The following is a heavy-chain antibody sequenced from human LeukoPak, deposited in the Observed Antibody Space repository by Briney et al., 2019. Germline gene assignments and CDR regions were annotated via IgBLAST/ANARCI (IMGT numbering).Heavy chain of an antibody. CDR1: GGSISSYY. J-gene: IGHJ5*02. V-gene: IGHV4-59*01. D-gene: IGHD4-11*01. CDR2: IYYSGST. Sequence: SETLSLTCTVSGGSISSYYWSWIRQPPGKGLEWIGYIYYSGSTNYNPSLKSRVTISVDTSKNQFSPKLSSVTAADTAVYYCARTMTTVTTNWFDPWGQGTLVTVSS. CDR3: ARTMTTVTTNWFDP.